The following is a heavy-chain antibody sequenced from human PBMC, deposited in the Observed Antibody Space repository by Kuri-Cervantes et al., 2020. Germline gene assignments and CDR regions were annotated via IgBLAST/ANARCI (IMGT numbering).Heavy chain of an antibody. CDR3: ARAGDYSYYYYYMDV. J-gene: IGHJ6*03. Sequence: ASVKVSCRASGGTFSSFAISWVRQATGQGLEWMGWMNPKSGNTGYAQKFQGRVTMTRDTSKSTAYMELSSLRSEDTAVYYCARAGDYSYYYYYMDVWGKGTTVTVSS. CDR2: MNPKSGNT. V-gene: IGHV1-8*01. D-gene: IGHD4-17*01. CDR1: GGTFSSFA.